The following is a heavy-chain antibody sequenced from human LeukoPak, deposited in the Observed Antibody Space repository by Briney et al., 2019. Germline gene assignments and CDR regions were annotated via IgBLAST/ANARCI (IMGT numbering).Heavy chain of an antibody. J-gene: IGHJ4*02. CDR2: ISYDGSNK. CDR1: GFTFRSYG. D-gene: IGHD6-13*01. Sequence: GGSLRLSCAASGFTFRSYGMHWVRQAPGKGLEWVAVISYDGSNKYYADSVKGRFTISRDNSKNTLYLQMNSLRAEDTAVYYCAAYSSSWRGQGTLVTVSS. CDR3: AAYSSSW. V-gene: IGHV3-30*03.